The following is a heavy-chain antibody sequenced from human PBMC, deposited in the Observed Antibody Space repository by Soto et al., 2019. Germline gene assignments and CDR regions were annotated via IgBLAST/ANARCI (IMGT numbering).Heavy chain of an antibody. CDR1: GFTFSSYA. CDR2: ISYDGSNK. CDR3: ARGYDSSGYYGMGVDY. Sequence: QVQLVESGGGVVQPGRSLRQSCAASGFTFSSYAMHWVRQAPGKGLEWVAVISYDGSNKYYADSVKGRFTISRDNSKNTLYLQMNSLRAEDTAVYYCARGYDSSGYYGMGVDYWGQGTLVTVSS. V-gene: IGHV3-30-3*01. J-gene: IGHJ4*02. D-gene: IGHD3-22*01.